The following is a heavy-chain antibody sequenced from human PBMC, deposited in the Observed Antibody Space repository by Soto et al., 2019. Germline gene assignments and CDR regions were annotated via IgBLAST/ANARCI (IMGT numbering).Heavy chain of an antibody. CDR3: ARSSYYYGSGNKDYYYYGMDV. D-gene: IGHD3-10*01. V-gene: IGHV5-10-1*01. J-gene: IGHJ6*02. CDR2: IDPSDSYT. Sequence: GESLKISCKGSGYSFTSYWISWVRQMPGKGLEWMGRIDPSDSYTNYSPSFQGHVTISADKSISTAYLQWSSLKASDTAMYYCARSSYYYGSGNKDYYYYGMDVWGQGTTVTVSS. CDR1: GYSFTSYW.